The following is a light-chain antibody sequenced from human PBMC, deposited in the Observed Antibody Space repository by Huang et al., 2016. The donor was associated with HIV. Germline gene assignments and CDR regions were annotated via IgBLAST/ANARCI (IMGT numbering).Light chain of an antibody. CDR1: QSISSY. Sequence: DIQMTQSPSSLSASVGDRVTITRRASQSISSYVNWYQQKPGKAPNLLIYGASSLQSGVPSRFSGSGCGTDFTLTISSLQPEDSATYYCQQGYSGSPRYTFGQGTELEIK. CDR3: QQGYSGSPRYT. V-gene: IGKV1-39*01. CDR2: GAS. J-gene: IGKJ2*01.